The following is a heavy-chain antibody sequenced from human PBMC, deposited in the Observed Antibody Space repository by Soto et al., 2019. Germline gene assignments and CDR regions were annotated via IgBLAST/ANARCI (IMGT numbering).Heavy chain of an antibody. CDR2: ISSSSSTI. Sequence: GGSLRLSCAASGFTFSSYSMNWVRQAPGKGLEWDSYISSSSSTIYYSDSVKGRFTIARDNAKNSLYLQMNSLRAADTAVYYCARDLTGEGYHAFDIWGQGTMVTVSS. CDR3: ARDLTGEGYHAFDI. J-gene: IGHJ3*02. D-gene: IGHD7-27*01. CDR1: GFTFSSYS. V-gene: IGHV3-48*04.